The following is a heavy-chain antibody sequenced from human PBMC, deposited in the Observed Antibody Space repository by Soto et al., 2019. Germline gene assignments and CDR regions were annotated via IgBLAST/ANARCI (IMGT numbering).Heavy chain of an antibody. CDR3: ARDLHSGSYFALDY. D-gene: IGHD1-26*01. V-gene: IGHV4-59*01. CDR2: IYYSGST. CDR1: GGSISSYY. Sequence: KTSETLSLTCTVSGGSISSYYWSWIRQPPGKGLEWIGYIYYSGSTNYNPSLKSRVTISVDTSKNQFSLKLSSVTAADTAVYYCARDLHSGSYFALDYWGQGTLVTVSS. J-gene: IGHJ4*02.